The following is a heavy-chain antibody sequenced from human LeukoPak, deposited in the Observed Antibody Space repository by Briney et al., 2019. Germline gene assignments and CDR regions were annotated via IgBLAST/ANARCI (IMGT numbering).Heavy chain of an antibody. V-gene: IGHV1-18*01. Sequence: ASVKVSCKASGYTFTSYGISWVRQAPGQRLEWMGWISAYNGNTNYAQSLQGRVSMTTDTSTSTAYMELRSLTSDDTAVYYCGRLGYCSGSSCPTSYYNFFDPWGQGTLVTVSS. CDR2: ISAYNGNT. CDR3: GRLGYCSGSSCPTSYYNFFDP. J-gene: IGHJ5*02. D-gene: IGHD2-15*01. CDR1: GYTFTSYG.